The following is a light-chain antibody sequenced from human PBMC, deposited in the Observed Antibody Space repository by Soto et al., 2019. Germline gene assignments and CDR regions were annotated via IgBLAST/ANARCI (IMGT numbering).Light chain of an antibody. CDR3: QQYDRTPLT. CDR1: QNLLYSSNNKNY. Sequence: DIVMTQSPDSLAVSLGERATINCKSSQNLLYSSNNKNYLAWYQQKPGQPPKLLIYWASTRESGVPDRFSGSGSGKDFTLTISTLQAEDGAFYYCQQYDRTPLTFGGGTKVEIK. V-gene: IGKV4-1*01. J-gene: IGKJ4*01. CDR2: WAS.